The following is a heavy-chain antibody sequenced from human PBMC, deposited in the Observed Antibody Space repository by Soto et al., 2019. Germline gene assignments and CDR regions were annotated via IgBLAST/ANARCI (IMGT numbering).Heavy chain of an antibody. CDR3: ARDTGDGTFDF. CDR2: INAGYGNT. J-gene: IGHJ4*02. D-gene: IGHD7-27*01. V-gene: IGHV1-3*01. CDR1: GYTFSSYA. Sequence: QVHLVQSGAEVRKPGASVKVSCKASGYTFSSYAMHWVRQAPGQRLEWMGWINAGYGNTKSSQKFKDRVTISGDTSASTSYMELTSLRAEATAVYYCARDTGDGTFDFWGQGTLVTVSS.